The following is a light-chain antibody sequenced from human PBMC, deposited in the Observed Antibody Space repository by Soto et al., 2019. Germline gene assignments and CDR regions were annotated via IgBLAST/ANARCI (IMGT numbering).Light chain of an antibody. CDR3: QQYGSSPLIS. J-gene: IGKJ5*01. Sequence: EIVMTQSPGTLSLSPGDTATLSCRASQSLGSDLAWYQQKPGQAPRLLIFGASARPTGIPARFSGSGSGRDFTLTISGLEPEDFAVYYCQQYGSSPLISFGQGTRLEIK. CDR2: GAS. CDR1: QSLGSD. V-gene: IGKV3-20*01.